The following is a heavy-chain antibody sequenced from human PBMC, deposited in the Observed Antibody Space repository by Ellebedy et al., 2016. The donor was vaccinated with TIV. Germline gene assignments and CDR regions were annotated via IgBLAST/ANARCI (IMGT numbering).Heavy chain of an antibody. J-gene: IGHJ4*02. CDR1: GFTFSSYS. CDR2: ISSSSSYI. CDR3: AKSLSTVTRGFFDY. D-gene: IGHD4-17*01. V-gene: IGHV3-21*04. Sequence: GGSLRLSCAASGFTFSSYSMNWVRQAPGKGLEWVSSISSSSSYIYYADSVKGRFTISRDNSKDTLYLQMNSPRVEDTAMYYCAKSLSTVTRGFFDYWGQGALVSVSS.